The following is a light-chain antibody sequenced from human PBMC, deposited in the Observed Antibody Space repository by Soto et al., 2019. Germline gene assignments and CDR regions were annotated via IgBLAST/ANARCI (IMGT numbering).Light chain of an antibody. CDR1: QSLLHSNGVNY. J-gene: IGKJ3*01. Sequence: EIVMTQTPLSLPVPPGEPASISCRSSQSLLHSNGVNYLDWYLQKPGQSPQLXIYLSSNRASGVPDRFSGSGSGTEFTLLISRVEAEDVGVYYCMQALQTPFTFGPGTKVDIK. CDR2: LSS. CDR3: MQALQTPFT. V-gene: IGKV2-28*01.